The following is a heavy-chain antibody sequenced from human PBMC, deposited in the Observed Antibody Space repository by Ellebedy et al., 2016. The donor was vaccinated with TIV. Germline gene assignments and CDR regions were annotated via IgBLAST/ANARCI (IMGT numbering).Heavy chain of an antibody. CDR3: ARPTVPATICGACGMDV. CDR1: GFTVSSNF. D-gene: IGHD2-2*01. V-gene: IGHV3-53*01. CDR2: IYGGGTI. J-gene: IGHJ6*02. Sequence: GESLKISCAASGFTVSSNFMTWVRQAPGKGLEWVSVIYGGGTIRYADSVKGRFTISRDNSKNTVDVQMNSLRAEDTAVYYCARPTVPATICGACGMDVWGQGTTVIVSS.